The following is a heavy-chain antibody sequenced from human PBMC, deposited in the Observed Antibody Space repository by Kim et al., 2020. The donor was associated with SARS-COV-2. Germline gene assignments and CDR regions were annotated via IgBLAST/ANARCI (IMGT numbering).Heavy chain of an antibody. D-gene: IGHD3-22*01. V-gene: IGHV3-74*03. CDR1: GFTFSRYW. Sequence: GGSLRLSCAASGFTFSRYWMYWVRQAPGKGLVWVSRINSDGSSAEYADSVKGRFTISRDNAKNTLYLQMNSLRAEDTAVYYCARGYYYDSNGYYPDWGQG. CDR3: ARGYYYDSNGYYPD. CDR2: INSDGSSA. J-gene: IGHJ1*01.